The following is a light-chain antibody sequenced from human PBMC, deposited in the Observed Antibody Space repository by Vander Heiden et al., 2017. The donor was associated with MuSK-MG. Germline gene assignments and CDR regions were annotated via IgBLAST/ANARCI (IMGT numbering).Light chain of an antibody. CDR3: QQSDSHPPWT. Sequence: DIQMTQSPSSLSASVGDRVTITCRASQTISRSLNWYQQKPGEAPKLLIYAASSLQSGVPSRFSGSGYGADFTLTISSLQPEDFATYYCQQSDSHPPWTFGRGTKVEIK. CDR1: QTISRS. J-gene: IGKJ1*01. CDR2: AAS. V-gene: IGKV1-39*01.